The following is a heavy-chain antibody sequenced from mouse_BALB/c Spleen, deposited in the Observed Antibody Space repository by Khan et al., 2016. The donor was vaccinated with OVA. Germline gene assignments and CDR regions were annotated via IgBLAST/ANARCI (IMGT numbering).Heavy chain of an antibody. CDR2: IYPGISDT. J-gene: IGHJ2*01. CDR1: GYGFTSYW. Sequence: VQLQQSGTVLARPGASVKMSCKASGYGFTSYWMHWVTQRPGQGLEWIGAIYPGISDTRYNQKFKGKAKLTAVTSASTAYMELSSLTNEDSAGYYCTRSYDSYYFDYWGQGTTLTVSS. CDR3: TRSYDSYYFDY. D-gene: IGHD2-4*01. V-gene: IGHV1-5*01.